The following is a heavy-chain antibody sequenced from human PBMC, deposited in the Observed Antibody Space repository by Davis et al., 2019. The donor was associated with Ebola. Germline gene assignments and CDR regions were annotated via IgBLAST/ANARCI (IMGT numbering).Heavy chain of an antibody. CDR3: ARAYHYGDYYDY. J-gene: IGHJ4*02. CDR2: ISAYNGNT. Sequence: ASVKVSCKASGYTFTSYGISWVRQAPGQGLEWMGWISAYNGNTNYAQKLQGRVTMTTDTSTSTAYMELRSLRSDDTTVYYCARAYHYGDYYDYWGQGTLVTVSS. V-gene: IGHV1-18*01. CDR1: GYTFTSYG. D-gene: IGHD4-17*01.